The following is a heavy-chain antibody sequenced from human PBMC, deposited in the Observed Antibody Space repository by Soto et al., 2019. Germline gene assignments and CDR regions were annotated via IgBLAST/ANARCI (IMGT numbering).Heavy chain of an antibody. J-gene: IGHJ4*02. CDR3: ARDGHGGYVSDFDY. CDR1: GFTFTSSA. CDR2: IVVGSGNT. V-gene: IGHV1-58*02. Sequence: ASVKVSCKASGFTFTSSAMQWVRQARGQRLEWIGWIVVGSGNTNYAQKFQERVTITRDMSTSTAYMELSSLRSEDTAVYYCARDGHGGYVSDFDYWGQGTLVTVS. D-gene: IGHD5-12*01.